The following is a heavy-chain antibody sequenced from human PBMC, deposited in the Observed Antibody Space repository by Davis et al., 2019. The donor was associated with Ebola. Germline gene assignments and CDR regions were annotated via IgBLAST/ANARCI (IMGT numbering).Heavy chain of an antibody. J-gene: IGHJ4*02. CDR3: ARGAVGYSGSYYRYFDY. V-gene: IGHV3-30*03. D-gene: IGHD1-26*01. CDR2: ISFNGNNL. Sequence: GGSLRLSCVASGFTFSSDAMHWVRQAPGKGLQWVAFISFNGNNLYYSDSVRGRFTISRDNAKNTLYLQMNSLRAEDTAVYYCARGAVGYSGSYYRYFDYWGQGTLVTVSS. CDR1: GFTFSSDA.